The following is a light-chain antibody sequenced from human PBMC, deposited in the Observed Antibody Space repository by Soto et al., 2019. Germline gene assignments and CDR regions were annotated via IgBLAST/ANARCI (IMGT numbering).Light chain of an antibody. CDR2: GAS. V-gene: IGKV3-15*01. CDR3: QQYTNWPPNT. Sequence: EILMTQSPDTLSVSPGESATLSCRASQRVYSNLAWYQQRPGQAPRLLIYGASTRATGVPARFSGRGSGTEFTLTISSRQSEDFAVYYCQQYTNWPPNTFGQGTRLEMK. CDR1: QRVYSN. J-gene: IGKJ5*01.